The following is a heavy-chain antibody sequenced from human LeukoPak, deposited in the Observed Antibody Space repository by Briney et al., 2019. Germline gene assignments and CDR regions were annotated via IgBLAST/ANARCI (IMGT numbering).Heavy chain of an antibody. CDR3: ARDHEEYFDY. Sequence: SETLSLTCTVSGVSISSGGYYWSWIRQHPGKGLEWIGYIYYSGSTYYNPSLKSRVTISVDTSKNQFSLKLSSVTAADTAVYYCARDHEEYFDYWGQGTLATVSS. J-gene: IGHJ4*02. CDR2: IYYSGST. D-gene: IGHD2/OR15-2a*01. CDR1: GVSISSGGYY. V-gene: IGHV4-31*03.